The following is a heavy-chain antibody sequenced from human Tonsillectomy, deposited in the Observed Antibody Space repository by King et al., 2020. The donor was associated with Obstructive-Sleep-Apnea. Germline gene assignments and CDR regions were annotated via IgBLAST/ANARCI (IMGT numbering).Heavy chain of an antibody. CDR1: GFTFSKYA. J-gene: IGHJ5*02. D-gene: IGHD3-10*01. Sequence: VQLVESGGGVVLPGRSLRLSCAASGFTFSKYAMHWVRQAPGKGLEWVAVVSYDGSIEFYADSVRGRFTISRDNSKNTLFLQVNSLRTEDTAVYYCTKGRALEVRGGWFDPWGQGTLVTVSS. CDR3: TKGRALEVRGGWFDP. V-gene: IGHV3-30*18. CDR2: VSYDGSIE.